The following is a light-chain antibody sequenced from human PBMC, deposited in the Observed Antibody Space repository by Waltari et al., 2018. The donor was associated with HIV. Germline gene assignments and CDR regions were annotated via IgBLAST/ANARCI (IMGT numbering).Light chain of an antibody. Sequence: DIQLTQSPSSLSASVGDRVTITCQASQVINNYLNWYQQKAGKAPKVLILDASNLQTGVPSRFSGSGSGTHFTFTVSSLQPEDTATYYCQQYDNVPLTFGGGTKVEIK. CDR3: QQYDNVPLT. V-gene: IGKV1-33*01. CDR1: QVINNY. CDR2: DAS. J-gene: IGKJ4*01.